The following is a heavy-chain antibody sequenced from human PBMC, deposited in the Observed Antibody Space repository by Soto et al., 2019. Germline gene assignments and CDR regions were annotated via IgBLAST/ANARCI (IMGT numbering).Heavy chain of an antibody. Sequence: ASVKVSCKASGYTFTSYAMHLVRQAPGQRLEWMGWINAGNGNTKYSQKFQGRVTITRDTSASTACMELSSLRSEDTAVYYCARDRDGDFDYWGQGTLVTVSS. V-gene: IGHV1-3*01. CDR3: ARDRDGDFDY. J-gene: IGHJ4*02. CDR2: INAGNGNT. CDR1: GYTFTSYA.